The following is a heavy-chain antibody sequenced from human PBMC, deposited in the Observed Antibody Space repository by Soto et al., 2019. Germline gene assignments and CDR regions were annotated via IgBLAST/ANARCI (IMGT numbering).Heavy chain of an antibody. Sequence: PGGSLRLSCAASGFTFSSYAMSWVRQAPGKGLEWVSAISGSGGSTYYADSVKGRFTISRDNSKNTLYLQMNSLRAEDAAVYYCAKSGGPRGDYYYYMDVWGKGTTVTVSS. CDR3: AKSGGPRGDYYYYMDV. CDR1: GFTFSSYA. V-gene: IGHV3-23*01. CDR2: ISGSGGST. D-gene: IGHD1-26*01. J-gene: IGHJ6*03.